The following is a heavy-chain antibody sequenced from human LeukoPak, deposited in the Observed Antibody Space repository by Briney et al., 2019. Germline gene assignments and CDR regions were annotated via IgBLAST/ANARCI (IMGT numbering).Heavy chain of an antibody. Sequence: PGRSLRLSCAASGFTFDDYAMHWVRQAPGKGLEWVSGISWNSGSIGYADSVKGRFTISRDNAKNSLYLQMNSLRAEDTAVYYCARAPPYYYDSSGYYYAPWDWGQGTLVTVSS. CDR2: ISWNSGSI. CDR1: GFTFDDYA. V-gene: IGHV3-9*01. J-gene: IGHJ4*02. CDR3: ARAPPYYYDSSGYYYAPWD. D-gene: IGHD3-22*01.